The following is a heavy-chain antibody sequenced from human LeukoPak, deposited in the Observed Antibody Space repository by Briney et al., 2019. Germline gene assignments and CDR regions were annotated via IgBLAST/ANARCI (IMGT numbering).Heavy chain of an antibody. D-gene: IGHD6-13*01. CDR2: TSAYNGNT. CDR3: ARDRGSGILHYYYGMDV. V-gene: IGHV1-18*01. Sequence: GASVTVSCKASGYTFTSYGISWVRQAPGQGPEWMGWTSAYNGNTNYAQKLQGRVTMTTDTSTSTAYMELRSLRSDDTAVYYCARDRGSGILHYYYGMDVWGQGTTVTVSS. CDR1: GYTFTSYG. J-gene: IGHJ6*02.